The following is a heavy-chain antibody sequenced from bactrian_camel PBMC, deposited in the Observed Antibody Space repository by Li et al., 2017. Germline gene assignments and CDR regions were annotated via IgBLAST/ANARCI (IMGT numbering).Heavy chain of an antibody. D-gene: IGHD7*01. Sequence: QVQLVESGGGSVQAGGSLRLSCAPSGDDYNTNYMVVAWFRQGPGKEREGIAAIYTAGGNAYSADSVKGRFTISQDSANNTVYLQMDKLLPGDTAVYICAATHFRSRRTGRAIESDIVTLCRGSGSWSQGTQVTVS. V-gene: IGHV3S54*01. CDR2: IYTAGGNA. J-gene: IGHJ6*01. CDR1: GDDYNTNY. CDR3: AATHFRSRRTGRAIESDIVTLCRGSGS.